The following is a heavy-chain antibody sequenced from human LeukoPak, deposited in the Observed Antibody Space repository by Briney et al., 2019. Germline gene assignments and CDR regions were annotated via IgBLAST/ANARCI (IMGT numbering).Heavy chain of an antibody. CDR1: GGSFSGYY. D-gene: IGHD3-22*01. V-gene: IGHV4-34*01. CDR2: INHSGST. CDR3: ARGRHSYYYDSSGYYRPFDY. J-gene: IGHJ4*02. Sequence: SETLSLTCAVYGGSFSGYYWSWIRQPPGKGLEWIGEINHSGSTNYNPCLKSRVTTSVDTSKNQFSLKLSSVTDADTAVYYCARGRHSYYYDSSGYYRPFDYWGQGTLVTVSS.